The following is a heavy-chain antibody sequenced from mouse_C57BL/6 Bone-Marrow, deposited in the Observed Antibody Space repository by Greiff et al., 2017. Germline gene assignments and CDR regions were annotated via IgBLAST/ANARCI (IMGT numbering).Heavy chain of an antibody. Sequence: EVQLQQSGPELVKPGASVKISCKASGYTFTDYYMNWVKQSHGKSLEWIGDINPNNGGTSYNQKFKGKATLTVDKSSSTAYMELRSLTSEDSAVYYCARLATPLPLFFAYWGQGTLVTVSA. CDR1: GYTFTDYY. V-gene: IGHV1-26*01. CDR3: ARLATPLPLFFAY. J-gene: IGHJ3*01. CDR2: INPNNGGT. D-gene: IGHD6-1*01.